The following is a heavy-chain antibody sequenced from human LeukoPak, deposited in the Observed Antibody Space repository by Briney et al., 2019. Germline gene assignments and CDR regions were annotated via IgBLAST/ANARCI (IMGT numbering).Heavy chain of an antibody. CDR3: ARGDYDFWSGNWFDP. D-gene: IGHD3-3*01. Sequence: PSETLSLTCTVSGGSISSHYWSWIRQPPGKGLEWIGYIYYSGSTNYNPSLKSRVTISVDTSKNQCSLKLSSVTAADTAVYYCARGDYDFWSGNWFDPWGQGTLVTVSS. CDR2: IYYSGST. CDR1: GGSISSHY. V-gene: IGHV4-59*11. J-gene: IGHJ5*02.